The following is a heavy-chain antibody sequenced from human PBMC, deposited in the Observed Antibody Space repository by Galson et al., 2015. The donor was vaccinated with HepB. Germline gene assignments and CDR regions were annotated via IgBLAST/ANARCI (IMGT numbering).Heavy chain of an antibody. CDR3: AKDGGVVPAAPVDS. D-gene: IGHD2-2*01. Sequence: SVKVSCKASGYMFSNYGISWVRQAPGQGLEWMGWISAYNGNTNYAQKLQGRFTMTTDTSTSTAYMELRSLRSDDTAVYYCAKDGGVVPAAPVDSWGQGTLVTVSS. V-gene: IGHV1-18*01. J-gene: IGHJ4*02. CDR2: ISAYNGNT. CDR1: GYMFSNYG.